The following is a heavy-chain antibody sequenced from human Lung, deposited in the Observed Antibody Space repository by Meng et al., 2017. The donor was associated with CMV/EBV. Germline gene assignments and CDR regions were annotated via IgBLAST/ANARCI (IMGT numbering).Heavy chain of an antibody. V-gene: IGHV4-59*01. Sequence: SETLSLTCSVSGGSISSYYWSWIRQPPGKGLEWIGYSGSTNYNPSLQSRVTISVDTSKNQFSLKLSSVTAADTAVYYCARGGRFSDAWGQGTRVTLSS. CDR3: ARGGRFSDA. D-gene: IGHD3-10*01. CDR1: GGSISSYY. CDR2: SGST. J-gene: IGHJ5*02.